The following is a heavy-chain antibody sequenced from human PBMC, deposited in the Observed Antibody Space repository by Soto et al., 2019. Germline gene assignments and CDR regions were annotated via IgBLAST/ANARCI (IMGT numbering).Heavy chain of an antibody. Sequence: QVQLVESGGGVVQPGRSLRLSCAASGFTFSSYGMHWVRQAPGKGLEWVAAISYDGSNKYYADSVKGRFTISRDNSKNALYRQMNSRRPEDTAVYYCAREHQLMWGNWFDPWGQGTLVTVSS. CDR2: ISYDGSNK. J-gene: IGHJ5*02. V-gene: IGHV3-30*03. CDR3: AREHQLMWGNWFDP. CDR1: GFTFSSYG. D-gene: IGHD2-2*01.